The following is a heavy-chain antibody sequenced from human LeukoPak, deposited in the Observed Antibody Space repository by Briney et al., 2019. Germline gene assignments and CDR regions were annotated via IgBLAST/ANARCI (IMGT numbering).Heavy chain of an antibody. CDR2: VKQDGSEK. CDR3: ALRRNFCFDY. CDR1: GFTFNSYA. V-gene: IGHV3-7*01. D-gene: IGHD3-3*01. Sequence: GGSLRLSCAASGFTFNSYAMSWVRQAPGKGLEWVAIVKQDGSEKYYVDSVKGRFTISRDNAKNSLYLQMNSLRGEDTAVYYCALRRNFCFDYWGQGTLVTVSS. J-gene: IGHJ4*02.